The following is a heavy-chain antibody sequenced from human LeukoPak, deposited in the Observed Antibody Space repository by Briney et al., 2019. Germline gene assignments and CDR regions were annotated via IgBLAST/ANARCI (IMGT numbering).Heavy chain of an antibody. Sequence: GGSLKLSCAASGDAFSSYGMHWVRQAPGKGLEGVAVIWNDGSKQYYLDSVKGRFTISRDDSKNTLYLQMNSLRAEDTALYYCARSAYGDYLGHDTFDMWGQGTMVTVSS. D-gene: IGHD4-17*01. V-gene: IGHV3-33*01. CDR3: ARSAYGDYLGHDTFDM. J-gene: IGHJ3*02. CDR1: GDAFSSYG. CDR2: IWNDGSKQ.